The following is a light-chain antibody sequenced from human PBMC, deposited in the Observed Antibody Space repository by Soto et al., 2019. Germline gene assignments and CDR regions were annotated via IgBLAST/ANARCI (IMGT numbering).Light chain of an antibody. CDR2: GNS. V-gene: IGLV1-40*01. CDR1: SSNIGAGYD. Sequence: QPVLTQPPSVSGAPGQRVTISCTGSSSNIGAGYDVHWYQHLPGTAPKLLIYGNSNRPSGVPDRFSGSKSGTSASLAITGFHAEDEADYYCQSYDSSLSDSWVFGGGTKLTVL. CDR3: QSYDSSLSDSWV. J-gene: IGLJ3*02.